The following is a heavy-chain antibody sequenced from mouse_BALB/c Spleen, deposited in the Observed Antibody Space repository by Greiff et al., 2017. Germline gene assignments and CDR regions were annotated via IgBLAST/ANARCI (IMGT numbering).Heavy chain of an antibody. Sequence: VQLKQSGAELVRSGASVKLSCTASGFNIKDYYMHWVKQRPEQGLEWIGWIDPENGDTDYAPKFQGKATMTADTSSNTAYLQLSSLTSEDTAVYYCNAGSSTVVAGYFDYWGQGTTLTVSS. CDR1: GFNIKDYY. J-gene: IGHJ2*01. V-gene: IGHV14-4*02. D-gene: IGHD1-1*01. CDR2: IDPENGDT. CDR3: NAGSSTVVAGYFDY.